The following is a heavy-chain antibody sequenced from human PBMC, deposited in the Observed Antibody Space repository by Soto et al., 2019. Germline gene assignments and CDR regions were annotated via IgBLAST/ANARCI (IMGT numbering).Heavy chain of an antibody. D-gene: IGHD3-10*01. CDR2: IYYSGST. V-gene: IGHV4-59*01. CDR3: AREPYYYASGSYMDV. J-gene: IGHJ6*03. CDR1: GGSISTYY. Sequence: SETLSLTCTVSGGSISTYYWSWIRQPPGKGLEWIGHIYYSGSTNYNPSLKSRVTLSVDTSKSQFSLKLSSVTAADTAVYYCAREPYYYASGSYMDVWGQGATVTVSS.